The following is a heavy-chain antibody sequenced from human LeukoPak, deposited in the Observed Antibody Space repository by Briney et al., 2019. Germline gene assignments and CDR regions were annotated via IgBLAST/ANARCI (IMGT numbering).Heavy chain of an antibody. J-gene: IGHJ4*02. CDR1: GYTFTGYY. V-gene: IGHV1-2*02. CDR2: INPNSGGT. D-gene: IGHD5-24*01. CDR3: ARDLEGDGYNYYFDY. Sequence: ASVKVSCKASGYTFTGYYMHWVPQAPGQGLEWMGWINPNSGGTNYAQKFQGRVTMTRDTSISTAYMELSRLRSDDTAVYYCARDLEGDGYNYYFDYWGQGTLVTVSS.